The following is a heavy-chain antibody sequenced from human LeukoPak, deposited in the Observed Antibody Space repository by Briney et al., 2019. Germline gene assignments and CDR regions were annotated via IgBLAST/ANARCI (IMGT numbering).Heavy chain of an antibody. CDR1: GYTFTSYD. Sequence: ASVTVSCKASGYTFTSYDINWVRQATGQGLKWMGWMNPNSGNTGYAQKFQGRVTMTRNTSISTAYMELSSLRSEDTAVYYCARVPVGHCSSTSCYEFDPWGQGTLVTVSS. D-gene: IGHD2-2*01. CDR3: ARVPVGHCSSTSCYEFDP. CDR2: MNPNSGNT. V-gene: IGHV1-8*01. J-gene: IGHJ5*02.